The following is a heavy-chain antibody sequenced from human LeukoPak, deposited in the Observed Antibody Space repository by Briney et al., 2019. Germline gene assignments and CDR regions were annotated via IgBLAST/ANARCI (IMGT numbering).Heavy chain of an antibody. CDR2: INPSSGST. CDR1: GYTFTYYY. D-gene: IGHD6-6*01. CDR3: ATIAASDAEYFQH. Sequence: VASVKVSCKASGYTFTYYYMHWVRQAPGQGLEWMGIINPSSGSTSYAQKFQGRVTMTRDTSTSTVYMDVSSLRSDDTAVYYRATIAASDAEYFQHWGQGTLVTVSS. J-gene: IGHJ1*01. V-gene: IGHV1-46*01.